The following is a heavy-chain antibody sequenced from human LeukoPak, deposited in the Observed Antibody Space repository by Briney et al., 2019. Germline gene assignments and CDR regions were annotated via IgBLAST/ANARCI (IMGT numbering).Heavy chain of an antibody. V-gene: IGHV4-39*01. J-gene: IGHJ3*02. Sequence: PSETLSLTCTVSGGSISSTGYYWGWIRQPPGKGLEWIGSIYYSRSTYYNPSLKSRVTIFVDTSKNQFSLKLSSVTAADTAVYYCARQKITFGGVIVNAFDIWGQGTMVTVSS. CDR1: GGSISSTGYY. CDR3: ARQKITFGGVIVNAFDI. CDR2: IYYSRST. D-gene: IGHD3-16*02.